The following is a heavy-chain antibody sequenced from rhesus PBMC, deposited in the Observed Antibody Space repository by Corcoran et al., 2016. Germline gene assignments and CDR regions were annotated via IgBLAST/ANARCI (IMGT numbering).Heavy chain of an antibody. D-gene: IGHD3-34*01. CDR2: IGGSSGST. J-gene: IGHJ4*01. V-gene: IGHV4-165*01. Sequence: QVQLHESGPGLVKPSETLSLTCAVSGGSISGYWWGWIRLPPGKGLEWIGDIGGSSGSTAYNPALKIRVTISTDTSENQFSLKLSSVTAADTAVYYCAHRNWGDYFDYWGQGVLVTVSS. CDR1: GGSISGYW. CDR3: AHRNWGDYFDY.